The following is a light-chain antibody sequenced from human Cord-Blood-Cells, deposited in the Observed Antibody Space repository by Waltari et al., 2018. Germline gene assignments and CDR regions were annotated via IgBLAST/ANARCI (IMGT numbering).Light chain of an antibody. CDR3: QAWDSSTVV. CDR2: QDS. Sequence: SYELTQRHSVSVSPGPTASITCSGDKLGDKYACWYQQKPGQSPVLVIYQDSKRPSGLPERFSGSNSGNTATLTISGTQAMDEADYYCQAWDSSTVVFGGGTKLTVL. J-gene: IGLJ2*01. CDR1: KLGDKY. V-gene: IGLV3-1*01.